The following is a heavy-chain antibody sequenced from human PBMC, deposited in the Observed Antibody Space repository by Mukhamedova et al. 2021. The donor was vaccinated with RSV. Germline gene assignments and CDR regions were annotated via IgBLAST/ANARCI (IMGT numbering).Heavy chain of an antibody. J-gene: IGHJ4*02. V-gene: IGHV3-23*01. CDR2: ISGSGGST. CDR3: AKDRGSSRGRYFDS. Sequence: QSTWEGLEWVSAISGSGGSTYYADSVKGRFTISRDNSKNTLYLPMNSLRAEATAVYYFAKDRGSSRGRYFDSWGQGPLVTVSS. D-gene: IGHD6-13*01.